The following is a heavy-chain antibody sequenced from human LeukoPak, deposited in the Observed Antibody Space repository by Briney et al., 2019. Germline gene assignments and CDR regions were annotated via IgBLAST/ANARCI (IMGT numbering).Heavy chain of an antibody. CDR3: ARGSYGDLG. CDR1: GFTFSTYS. Sequence: GGSLRLSCAASGFTFSTYSMHWVRRAPGKGLEWVSVISSDGSSKYHADSVKGRFTISRDNSKNTLYLQMNSLRPEDTAVYSCARGSYGDLGWGQGTLVTVSS. CDR2: ISSDGSSK. J-gene: IGHJ4*02. V-gene: IGHV3-30-3*01. D-gene: IGHD4-17*01.